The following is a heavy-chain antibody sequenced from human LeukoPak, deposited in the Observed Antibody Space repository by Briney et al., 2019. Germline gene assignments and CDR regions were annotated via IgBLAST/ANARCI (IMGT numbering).Heavy chain of an antibody. CDR2: VSYTVRT. CDR3: ATPLHNDISGHPDTFDV. CDR1: VGSLSGHY. V-gene: IGHV4-59*11. D-gene: IGHD3-22*01. J-gene: IGHJ3*01. Sequence: LETLSLTCTLSVGSLSGHYWSWIRQPPRKRREWIGYVSYTVRTKYNPSPQSRVTISIDTSKRQFSLKLTSATSSDTAGYSCATPLHNDISGHPDTFDVWGQGTTVIVSS.